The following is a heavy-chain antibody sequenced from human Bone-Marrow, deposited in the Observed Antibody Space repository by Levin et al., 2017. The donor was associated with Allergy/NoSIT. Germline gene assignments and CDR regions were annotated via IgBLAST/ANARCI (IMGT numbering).Heavy chain of an antibody. CDR2: INPNSGGT. Sequence: ASVKVSCKASGYTFTGYYMHWVRQAPGQGLEWMGWINPNSGGTNYAQKFQGRVTMTRDTSISTAYMELSRLRSDDTAVYYCARRVLGGSVTTGEGYNWFDPWGQGTLVTVSS. V-gene: IGHV1-2*02. D-gene: IGHD4-17*01. CDR1: GYTFTGYY. J-gene: IGHJ5*02. CDR3: ARRVLGGSVTTGEGYNWFDP.